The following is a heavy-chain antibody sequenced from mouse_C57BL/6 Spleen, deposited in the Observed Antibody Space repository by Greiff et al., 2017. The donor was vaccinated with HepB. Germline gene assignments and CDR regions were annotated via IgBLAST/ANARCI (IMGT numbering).Heavy chain of an antibody. V-gene: IGHV1-80*01. Sequence: QVHVKQSGAELVKPGASVKISCKASGYAFSSYWMNWVKQRPGKGLEWIGQIYPGDGDTNYNGKFKGKATLTADKSSSTAYMQLSSLTSEDSAVYFCARGTGTWGFDYWGQGTTLTVSS. J-gene: IGHJ2*01. CDR3: ARGTGTWGFDY. CDR1: GYAFSSYW. D-gene: IGHD4-1*01. CDR2: IYPGDGDT.